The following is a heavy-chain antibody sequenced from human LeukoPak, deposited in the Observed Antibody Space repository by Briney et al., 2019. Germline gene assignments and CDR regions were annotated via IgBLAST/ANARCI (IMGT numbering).Heavy chain of an antibody. Sequence: SETLSLTCAVYGGSFSGYYWSWIRQPPGKGLEWIGEINHSGSTNYNRSLKSRVTISVDTSKNQFSLKLSSVTAADTAVYYCARRYSSGWYYFDYWGQGTLVTVSS. CDR2: INHSGST. V-gene: IGHV4-34*01. J-gene: IGHJ4*02. CDR3: ARRYSSGWYYFDY. D-gene: IGHD6-19*01. CDR1: GGSFSGYY.